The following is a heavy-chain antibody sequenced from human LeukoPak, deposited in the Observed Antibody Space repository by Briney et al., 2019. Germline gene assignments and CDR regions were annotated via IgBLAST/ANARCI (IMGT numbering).Heavy chain of an antibody. CDR3: AKDISPDIVATNALDV. CDR1: GFTFDDYT. D-gene: IGHD5-12*01. Sequence: GGSLRLSCAASGFTFDDYTMHWVRQAPGKGLEWVSLISWDGGSTYYADSVKGRFTISRDNSKNSLYLQMNSLRTEDTALYYCAKDISPDIVATNALDVWGKGTTVTVSS. CDR2: ISWDGGST. V-gene: IGHV3-43*01. J-gene: IGHJ6*04.